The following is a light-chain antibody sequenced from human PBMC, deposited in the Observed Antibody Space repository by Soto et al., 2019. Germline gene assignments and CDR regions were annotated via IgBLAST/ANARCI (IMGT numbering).Light chain of an antibody. CDR2: GAS. V-gene: IGKV3-20*01. CDR1: QSVSSSY. Sequence: EIVLTHSPGTLSLSPGERDTLSCRASQSVSSSYLAWYQQKPGQAPRLLIYGASSRATGIPDRFSGSGSGTDFTLTISRLEPEDFAVYYCQQYGSSALTFGGGTKVDIK. J-gene: IGKJ4*01. CDR3: QQYGSSALT.